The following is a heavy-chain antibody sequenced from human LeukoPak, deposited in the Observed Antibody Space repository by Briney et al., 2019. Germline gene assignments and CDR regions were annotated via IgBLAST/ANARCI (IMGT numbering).Heavy chain of an antibody. CDR3: ARASSSSWHFDQ. CDR1: GYSFTSYW. D-gene: IGHD6-13*01. J-gene: IGHJ4*02. Sequence: GESLKVSCKGSGYSFTSYWINWVRQMPGKGLEWMGRIDPSDSYTNYSPSFQGHVTISADKSISTAYLQWSSLKASDPAMYYCARASSSSWHFDQWCQGTLVTVSS. CDR2: IDPSDSYT. V-gene: IGHV5-10-1*01.